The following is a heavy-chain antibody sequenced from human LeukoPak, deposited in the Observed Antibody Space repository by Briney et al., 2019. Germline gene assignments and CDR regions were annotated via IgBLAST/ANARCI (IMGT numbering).Heavy chain of an antibody. CDR2: IKQDGSEK. CDR3: ANLRLEG. CDR1: GFALSTYW. Sequence: GGSLRLSCAASGFALSTYWMTWVRQAPGKGLEWVANIKQDGSEKYYVDSVKGRFTISRDNAKNSLYLQMNSLRAEDTAVYYCANLRLEGWGQGTLVTVSS. J-gene: IGHJ4*02. D-gene: IGHD3-16*01. V-gene: IGHV3-7*01.